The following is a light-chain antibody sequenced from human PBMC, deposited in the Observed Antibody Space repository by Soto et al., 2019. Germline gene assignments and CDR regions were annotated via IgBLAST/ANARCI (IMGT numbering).Light chain of an antibody. V-gene: IGLV3-1*01. CDR2: QDN. Sequence: SYELTQPPSVSVSPGQTASITCSGNKLGDKYVCWYQQKPGQSPVLVIYQDNKRPSGIPERFSGSNSGNTATLTISGTQAMDEADYYCQAWDSNFVVFGGGTKVTVL. CDR3: QAWDSNFVV. J-gene: IGLJ2*01. CDR1: KLGDKY.